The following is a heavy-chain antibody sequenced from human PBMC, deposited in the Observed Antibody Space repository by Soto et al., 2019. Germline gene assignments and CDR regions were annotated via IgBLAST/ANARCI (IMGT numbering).Heavy chain of an antibody. Sequence: SQTMSLTCTVSGGTISSCYWSWIRQTPRKGLEWIGYIYYRGSTHYKPSLKSRVTISVDTSKNHFSLKLSSVAAADTAVYFCARGLPVTVYYYDMDVWGKGTTVTGSS. CDR1: GGTISSCY. CDR3: ARGLPVTVYYYDMDV. D-gene: IGHD4-4*01. J-gene: IGHJ6*03. CDR2: IYYRGST. V-gene: IGHV4-59*08.